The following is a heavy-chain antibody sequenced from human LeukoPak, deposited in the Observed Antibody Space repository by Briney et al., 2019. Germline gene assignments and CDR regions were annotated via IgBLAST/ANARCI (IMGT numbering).Heavy chain of an antibody. CDR1: GGSISSYY. Sequence: SETLSLTCTVSGGSISSYYWSWIPQPAGKGLEWIGRIYTSGSTNYNPSLKSRVTMSVDTSKNQFSLKLSSVTAADTAVYYCARVSAAAGTMFDYWGQGTLVTVSS. CDR3: ARVSAAAGTMFDY. V-gene: IGHV4-4*07. CDR2: IYTSGST. J-gene: IGHJ4*02. D-gene: IGHD6-13*01.